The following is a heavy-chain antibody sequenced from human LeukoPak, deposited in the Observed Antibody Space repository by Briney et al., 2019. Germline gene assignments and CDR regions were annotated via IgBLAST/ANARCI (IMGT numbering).Heavy chain of an antibody. D-gene: IGHD6-19*01. J-gene: IGHJ4*02. CDR3: ARSHPSSGWYFYYFDY. V-gene: IGHV3-30*02. CDR2: IRYDGSNK. CDR1: GFTFSSYG. Sequence: GGSLRLSCAASGFTFSSYGMHWVRQAPGKGLEWVAFIRYDGSNKYYADSVKGRFTISRDNSKNTLYLQMNSLRAEDTAVYYCARSHPSSGWYFYYFDYWGQGTLVTVSS.